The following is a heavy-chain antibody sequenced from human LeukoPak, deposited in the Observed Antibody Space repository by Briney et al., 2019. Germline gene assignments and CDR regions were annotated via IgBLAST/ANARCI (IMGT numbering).Heavy chain of an antibody. Sequence: AASVKVSCKASGYTFTDYYIHWVRQAPGQGLEWMGWINPNSGGTNYAQKFQGRVTMTRDTSISTAYMDLSRLRSDDTAVYYCARYCSGGSCYQNDAFGIWGQGTMVTVSS. V-gene: IGHV1-2*02. CDR2: INPNSGGT. D-gene: IGHD2-15*01. CDR1: GYTFTDYY. J-gene: IGHJ3*02. CDR3: ARYCSGGSCYQNDAFGI.